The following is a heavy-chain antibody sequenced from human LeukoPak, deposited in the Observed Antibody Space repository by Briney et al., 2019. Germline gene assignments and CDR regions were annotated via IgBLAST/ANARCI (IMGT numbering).Heavy chain of an antibody. J-gene: IGHJ4*02. CDR2: VYFGGT. CDR3: AGSDGYNYPLDY. Sequence: PSETLSLTCSVSGGSIDTFYWSCLRQSPGKRPEWIGYVYFGGTKYSPSLKSRLTISLDASKSQFSLDLSSVTAADTDVYFCAGSDGYNYPLDYWGPGTLVTVSS. V-gene: IGHV4-59*01. D-gene: IGHD5-24*01. CDR1: GGSIDTFY.